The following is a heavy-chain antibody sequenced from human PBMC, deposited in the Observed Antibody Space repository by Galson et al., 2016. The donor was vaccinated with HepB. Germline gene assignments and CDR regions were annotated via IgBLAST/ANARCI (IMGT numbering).Heavy chain of an antibody. Sequence: PALVKPTQTLTLTCDVSGFSISTSGMAVAWIRQPPGEALEWFALIYWDDDKRYMPSLKNRITMTRDTSKNQVVLTMTDMDPTDTATYYCAHYRSGWFSVGPDAFDVWGRGTRVTVSS. V-gene: IGHV2-5*02. J-gene: IGHJ3*01. D-gene: IGHD6-25*01. CDR1: GFSISTSGMA. CDR2: IYWDDDK. CDR3: AHYRSGWFSVGPDAFDV.